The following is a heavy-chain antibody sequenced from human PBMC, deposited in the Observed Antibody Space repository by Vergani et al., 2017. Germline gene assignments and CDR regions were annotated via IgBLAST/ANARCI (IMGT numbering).Heavy chain of an antibody. Sequence: QVQLVESGGGVVQPGRSLRLSCAASGFTFSSYAMHWVRQAPGKGLEWVAVISYDGSNKYYADSVKGRFTISRDNSKNTLYLQMNSLRAEDTAVYYCARDPDYGDFPSQDAFDIWGQGTMVTGSS. V-gene: IGHV3-30-3*01. CDR2: ISYDGSNK. D-gene: IGHD4-17*01. CDR3: ARDPDYGDFPSQDAFDI. J-gene: IGHJ3*02. CDR1: GFTFSSYA.